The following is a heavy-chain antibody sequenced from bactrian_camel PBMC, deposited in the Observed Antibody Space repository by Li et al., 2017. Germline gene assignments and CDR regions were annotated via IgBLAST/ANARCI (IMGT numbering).Heavy chain of an antibody. CDR2: TNTAGRT. CDR1: GLTFEGGH. CDR3: AWLARSSVADCRGRFLRADYSY. J-gene: IGHJ4*01. V-gene: IGHV3S55*01. D-gene: IGHD2*01. Sequence: HVQLVESRGGSAHIGGSLILSCAALGLTFEGGHKGWCRQDPGSECGLISKTNTAGRTFYADAVKGRLTLSVDYAKNTMYLQMNILKPDDTAMYYCAWLARSSVADCRGRFLRADYSYWGQGTQVTVS.